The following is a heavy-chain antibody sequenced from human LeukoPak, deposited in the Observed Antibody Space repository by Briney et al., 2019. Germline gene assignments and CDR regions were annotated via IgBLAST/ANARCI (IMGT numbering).Heavy chain of an antibody. CDR1: GYTFTTYY. CDR2: IDPSGGST. V-gene: IGHV1-46*01. J-gene: IGHJ5*02. Sequence: ASVKVSCKASGYTFTTYYIHWVRQAPGQGLEWMGIIDPSGGSTTYAQKFQGRVTMTRDTFTSTVYMVLSSLRSDDTAVYYCARTYGDYVWFDPWGQGTLVTVSS. D-gene: IGHD4-17*01. CDR3: ARTYGDYVWFDP.